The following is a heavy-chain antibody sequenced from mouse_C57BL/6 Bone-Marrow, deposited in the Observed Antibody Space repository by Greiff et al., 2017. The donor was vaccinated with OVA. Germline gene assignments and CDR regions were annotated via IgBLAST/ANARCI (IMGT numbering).Heavy chain of an antibody. CDR3: ARGTYYGSSYWYFDV. V-gene: IGHV1-47*01. CDR1: GYTFTTYP. CDR2: FHPYNDDT. Sequence: HVQLQQSGAELVKPGASVKMSCKASGYTFTTYPIEWMKQNHGKSLEWIGNFHPYNDDTKYNEKFKGKATLTVEKSSSTVYLELSRLTSDDSAVYYCARGTYYGSSYWYFDVWGTGATVTVSS. D-gene: IGHD1-1*01. J-gene: IGHJ1*03.